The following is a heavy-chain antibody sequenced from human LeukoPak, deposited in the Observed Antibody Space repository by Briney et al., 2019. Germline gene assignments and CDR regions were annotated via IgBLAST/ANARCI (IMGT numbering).Heavy chain of an antibody. CDR3: ARDLNYYGSNWFDP. CDR2: IYYSGST. CDR1: GGSISSSSYY. J-gene: IGHJ5*02. Sequence: PSETLSLTCTVSGGSISSSSYYWGWIRQPPGKGLEWIGSIYYSGSTYYNPSLKSRVTISVDTSKNQFSLKLSSVTAADTAVYYCARDLNYYGSNWFDPWGQGTLVTVSS. D-gene: IGHD3-10*01. V-gene: IGHV4-39*07.